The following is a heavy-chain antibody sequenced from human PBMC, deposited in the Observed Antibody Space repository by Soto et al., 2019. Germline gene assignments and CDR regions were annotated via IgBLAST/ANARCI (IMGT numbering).Heavy chain of an antibody. CDR3: ARQERGYNVLPIYYGMDV. CDR1: GYSFTSYW. V-gene: IGHV5-51*01. CDR2: IYPRDSDT. D-gene: IGHD5-12*01. Sequence: GESLKISCKGSGYSFTSYWIGWVRQMPGKGLEWMGIIYPRDSDTRYSPSFQGQVTISADKSISTAYLQWSSLKASDTAMYYCARQERGYNVLPIYYGMDVWGQGTTVTVSS. J-gene: IGHJ6*02.